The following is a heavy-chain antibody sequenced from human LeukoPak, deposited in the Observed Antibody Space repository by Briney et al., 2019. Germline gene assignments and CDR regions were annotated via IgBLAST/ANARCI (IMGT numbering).Heavy chain of an antibody. CDR1: GFTFSSYS. V-gene: IGHV3-21*01. J-gene: IGHJ5*02. Sequence: GGSLRLSCAASGFTFSSYSMNWVPQAPGKGLEWVSSISSSSSYIYYADSVKGRFTISRDNAKNSLYLQMNSLRAEDTAVYYCARDVLAVAATGSNWFDPWGQGTLVTVSS. CDR2: ISSSSSYI. D-gene: IGHD6-19*01. CDR3: ARDVLAVAATGSNWFDP.